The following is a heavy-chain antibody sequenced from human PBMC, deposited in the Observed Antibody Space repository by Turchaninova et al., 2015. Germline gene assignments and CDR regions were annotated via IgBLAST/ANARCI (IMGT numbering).Heavy chain of an antibody. Sequence: QVTLKESGPALVKPTQTLTLTCPFPGFSLHTSGMRVSGIPQPPGKALGWLALIDWDDDKFYSTSLKTRLTISKDTSKNQVVLTMTNMDPVDTATYYCARIVRGGYYFDYWGQGTLVTVSS. D-gene: IGHD3-10*02. J-gene: IGHJ4*02. CDR1: GFSLHTSGMR. CDR2: IDWDDDK. V-gene: IGHV2-70*04. CDR3: ARIVRGGYYFDY.